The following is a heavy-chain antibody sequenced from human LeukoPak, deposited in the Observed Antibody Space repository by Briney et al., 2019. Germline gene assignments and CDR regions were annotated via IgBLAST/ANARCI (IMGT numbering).Heavy chain of an antibody. CDR3: ARALKRGYCSSTSCPLDAFDI. V-gene: IGHV3-30-3*01. CDR1: GFTFSSYA. CDR2: ISYDGSNK. J-gene: IGHJ3*02. Sequence: GRSLRLSCAASGFTFSSYAMHWVRQAPGKGLEWVAVISYDGSNKYYADSVKGRFTISRDNSKNTLYLQMNSLRAEDTAVYYCARALKRGYCSSTSCPLDAFDIWGQGTMVTVSS. D-gene: IGHD2-2*01.